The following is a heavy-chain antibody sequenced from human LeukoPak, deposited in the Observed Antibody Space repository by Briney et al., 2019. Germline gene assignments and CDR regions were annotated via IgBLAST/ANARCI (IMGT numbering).Heavy chain of an antibody. Sequence: SETLSLTCTVSGGTISTGNYYWSWIRQPPGKGLEWIGYIYYSGSTYYTPSLKSRLNISVDTSKNQCSLKLTSVTAADTAVYYCARAPKPRDYDYVWGTYRPNWFDPWGQGTLVTVSS. CDR2: IYYSGST. CDR1: GGTISTGNYY. CDR3: ARAPKPRDYDYVWGTYRPNWFDP. V-gene: IGHV4-30-4*08. D-gene: IGHD3-16*02. J-gene: IGHJ5*02.